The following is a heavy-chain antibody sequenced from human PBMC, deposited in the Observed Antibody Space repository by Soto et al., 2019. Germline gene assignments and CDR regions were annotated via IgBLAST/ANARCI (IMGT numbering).Heavy chain of an antibody. J-gene: IGHJ4*02. CDR2: ISHDGSNK. CDR1: GFTFSNYA. D-gene: IGHD1-7*01. Sequence: QVQLVESGGGVVQPGRSLRLSCVASGFTFSNYAMHWVRQAPGKGLEWVAVISHDGSNKYYADSVKGRLTISRDNSKNPSYFATDGLRVEDTAVCHFATFPGLELHSALDYWGQATLLTVSS. V-gene: IGHV3-30-3*01. CDR3: ATFPGLELHSALDY.